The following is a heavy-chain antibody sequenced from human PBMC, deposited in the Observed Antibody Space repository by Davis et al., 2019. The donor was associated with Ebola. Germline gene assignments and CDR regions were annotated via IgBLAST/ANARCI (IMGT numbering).Heavy chain of an antibody. J-gene: IGHJ6*02. Sequence: SVKVSCKASGGTFSSYAISWVRQAPRQGLEWMGGIIPIFGTANYAQKFQGRVTITADKSTSTAYMELSSLRSEDTAVYYCARAPSIAARRGYYYYGMDVWGQGTTVTVSS. CDR1: GGTFSSYA. V-gene: IGHV1-69*06. D-gene: IGHD6-6*01. CDR3: ARAPSIAARRGYYYYGMDV. CDR2: IIPIFGTA.